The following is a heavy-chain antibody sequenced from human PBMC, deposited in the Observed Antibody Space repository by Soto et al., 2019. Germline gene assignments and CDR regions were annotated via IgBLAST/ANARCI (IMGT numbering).Heavy chain of an antibody. CDR3: AKDQSGYDHYAMDV. CDR2: ISYDGINK. V-gene: IGHV3-30*18. Sequence: QVQLVESGGGVVQPGRSLRLSCAASAFIFSSYGMHWVRQAPGKGLEWVAVISYDGINKNHADSVKGRFTISRDNSKNTLHLQMNSLRAEDTAVYYCAKDQSGYDHYAMDVWGQGTAVTVSS. CDR1: AFIFSSYG. D-gene: IGHD3-3*01. J-gene: IGHJ6*02.